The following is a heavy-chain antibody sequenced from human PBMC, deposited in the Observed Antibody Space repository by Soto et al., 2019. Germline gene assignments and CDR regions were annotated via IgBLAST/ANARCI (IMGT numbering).Heavy chain of an antibody. V-gene: IGHV4-4*07. Sequence: PSETLSLTCTVSGDSISGYYWTWIRQPAGKGLEWIGRIYSSGITNFNPSLKGRVTMSVDTPKNQFCLKVNSVTAADTAVYYCARIYDSSGYYEFDYWGQGTLVTVSS. CDR2: IYSSGIT. CDR3: ARIYDSSGYYEFDY. J-gene: IGHJ4*02. D-gene: IGHD3-22*01. CDR1: GDSISGYY.